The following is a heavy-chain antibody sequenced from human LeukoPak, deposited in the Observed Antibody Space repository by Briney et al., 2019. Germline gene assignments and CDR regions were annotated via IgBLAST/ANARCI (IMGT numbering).Heavy chain of an antibody. Sequence: SVKVSCKASGGTFSSYTISWVRQAPGQGLEWMGRIIPILGIANYAQKFQGRVTITADKSTSTAYVELSSLRSEDTAVYYCARATTVDWFDPWGQGTLVTVSS. D-gene: IGHD4-23*01. CDR2: IIPILGIA. J-gene: IGHJ5*02. CDR3: ARATTVDWFDP. CDR1: GGTFSSYT. V-gene: IGHV1-69*02.